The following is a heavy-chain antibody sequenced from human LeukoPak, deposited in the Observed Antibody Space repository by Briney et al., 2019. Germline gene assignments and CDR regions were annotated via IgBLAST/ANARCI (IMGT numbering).Heavy chain of an antibody. CDR1: GGSISSYY. Sequence: KPSETLSLTCTVSGGSISSYYWSWIRQPPGKGLEWIGYIYYSGSTNYNPSLKSRVTISVDTSKNQFSLKLSSVTAADTAVYYCARDQGSGSYQDGFDYWGQGTLVTVSS. CDR2: IYYSGST. V-gene: IGHV4-59*12. D-gene: IGHD3-10*01. CDR3: ARDQGSGSYQDGFDY. J-gene: IGHJ4*02.